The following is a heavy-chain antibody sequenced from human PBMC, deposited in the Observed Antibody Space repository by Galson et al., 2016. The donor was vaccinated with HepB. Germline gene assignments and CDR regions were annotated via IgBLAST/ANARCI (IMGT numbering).Heavy chain of an antibody. D-gene: IGHD4-17*01. CDR3: AGLRWATVTTFSYHYYGLDV. V-gene: IGHV4-39*02. J-gene: IGHJ6*04. CDR2: IYDSGNT. CDR1: NGSVASSSYY. Sequence: SETLSLTCTVSNGSVASSSYYWGWIRQPPGQGLEWIGHIYDSGNTFYSPSLKSRVSISMDKSRNHFSLKLSAVTAADTAVYYCAGLRWATVTTFSYHYYGLDVWGKGTTVTVSS.